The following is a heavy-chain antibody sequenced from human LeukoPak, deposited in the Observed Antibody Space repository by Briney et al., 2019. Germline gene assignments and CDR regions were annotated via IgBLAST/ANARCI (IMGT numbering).Heavy chain of an antibody. J-gene: IGHJ4*02. CDR2: ISGSGGST. Sequence: GGSLRLSCAASGFTFSSYAMSWVRQAPWKGLEWVSAISGSGGSTYYADSVKGRFTISRDNSKNTLYLQMNSLRAEDTAVYYCAKDPEAGTLLLDYWGQGTLVTVSS. CDR1: GFTFSSYA. V-gene: IGHV3-23*01. CDR3: AKDPEAGTLLLDY. D-gene: IGHD6-19*01.